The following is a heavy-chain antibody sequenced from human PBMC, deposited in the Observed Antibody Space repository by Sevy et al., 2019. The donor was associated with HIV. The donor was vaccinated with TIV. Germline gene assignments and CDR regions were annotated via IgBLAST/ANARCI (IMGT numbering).Heavy chain of an antibody. V-gene: IGHV3-23*01. Sequence: GGSLRLSCSASGFTFSSYAMTWVRQAPGKGLECVSIINHSGANTYYIDSVKGRFTISRDNSKNTVYLQMNSLRAEDTAVYYCAANWNLDYWGQGILATVSS. CDR1: GFTFSSYA. CDR3: AANWNLDY. D-gene: IGHD1-1*01. J-gene: IGHJ4*02. CDR2: INHSGANT.